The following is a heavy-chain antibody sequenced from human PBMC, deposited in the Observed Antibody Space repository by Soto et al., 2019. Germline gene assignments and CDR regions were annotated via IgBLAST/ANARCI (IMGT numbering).Heavy chain of an antibody. D-gene: IGHD6-13*01. V-gene: IGHV3-23*01. CDR2: ISGSGGSA. CDR3: AKGGSSWSYFDY. J-gene: IGHJ4*02. Sequence: EVQLLESGGGLLQPGGSLRLSCAASGFTFSSYAMSWVRQAPGKGLEWVSVISGSGGSAYFADSVKGRFTISRDNSKNPLYLQMNSLRADDTAVYYCAKGGSSWSYFDYWGQGTLVTVSS. CDR1: GFTFSSYA.